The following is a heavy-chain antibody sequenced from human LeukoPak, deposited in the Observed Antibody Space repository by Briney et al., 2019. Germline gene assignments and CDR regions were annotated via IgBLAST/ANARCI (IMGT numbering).Heavy chain of an antibody. Sequence: MHWVRQXXGKGLEGGAVISYDGRNKYYADSVKGLFTISRDNSKNTLYLQMNSLRAEDTAVYYCARGPITGTTFFYWGQGTLVTVSS. D-gene: IGHD1-7*01. CDR3: ARGPITGTTFFY. J-gene: IGHJ4*02. V-gene: IGHV3-30*04. CDR2: ISYDGRNK.